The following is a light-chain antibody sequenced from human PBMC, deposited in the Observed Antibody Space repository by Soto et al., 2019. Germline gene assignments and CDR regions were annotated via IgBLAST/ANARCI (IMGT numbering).Light chain of an antibody. V-gene: IGKV3-11*01. CDR2: DAS. CDR1: QTVSFY. J-gene: IGKJ3*01. Sequence: EIVLTQSPATLSLSPGDRATLSCRASQTVSFYLAWYQQKPGQAPRLLIYDASKRATGTPARFSGSGSGTDFTLTISSLEPEDFAVYYCQQRSNWPPFTFGPGTKVDI. CDR3: QQRSNWPPFT.